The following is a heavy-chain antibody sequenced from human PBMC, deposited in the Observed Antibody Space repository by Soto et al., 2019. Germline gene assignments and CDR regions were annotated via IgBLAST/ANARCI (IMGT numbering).Heavy chain of an antibody. CDR1: GFTVSSNS. V-gene: IGHV3-66*01. J-gene: IGHJ4*02. Sequence: EVQLVESGGGLVQPGGSLRLSCAASGFTVSSNSMSWVRQAPGKGLEWVSVIYSGGSTYYADSVKGRFTISRDNSKNTLYLQMNSLRAEDTAVYYCARAGGQKTSRGSFRYWGQGTLVTVSS. CDR2: IYSGGST. CDR3: ARAGGQKTSRGSFRY. D-gene: IGHD2-8*02.